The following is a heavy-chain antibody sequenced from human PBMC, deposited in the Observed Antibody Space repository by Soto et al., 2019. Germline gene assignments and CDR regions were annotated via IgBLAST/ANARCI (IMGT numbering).Heavy chain of an antibody. CDR3: ARHPQGSSSWYPYYYYGMDV. Sequence: GESLKISCKGSGSSFTSYWIGWVRQMPGKGLEWMGIIYPGDSDTRYSPSFQGQVTISADKSISTAYLQWSSLKASDTAMYYCARHPQGSSSWYPYYYYGMDVWGQGTTVTVSS. J-gene: IGHJ6*02. V-gene: IGHV5-51*01. D-gene: IGHD6-13*01. CDR1: GSSFTSYW. CDR2: IYPGDSDT.